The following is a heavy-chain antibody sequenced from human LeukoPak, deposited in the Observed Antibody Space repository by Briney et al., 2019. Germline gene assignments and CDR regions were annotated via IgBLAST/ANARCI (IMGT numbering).Heavy chain of an antibody. D-gene: IGHD5-18*01. CDR1: GYTFTSYD. J-gene: IGHJ6*03. CDR3: ARALGGYSYGTYYYYMDV. CDR2: MNPNSGNT. Sequence: ASVKVSCKASGYTFTSYDINWVRQATGQGLEWMGWMNPNSGNTGYAQKFQGRVTITRNTSISTAYMELSSLRSEDTAVYYCARALGGYSYGTYYYYMDVWGKGTTVTISS. V-gene: IGHV1-8*03.